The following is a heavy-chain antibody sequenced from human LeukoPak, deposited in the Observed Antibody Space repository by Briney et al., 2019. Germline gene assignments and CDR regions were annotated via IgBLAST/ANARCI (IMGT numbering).Heavy chain of an antibody. CDR1: GFPFSNAW. D-gene: IGHD2-15*01. J-gene: IGHJ4*02. Sequence: GGPLRLSCGASGFPFSNAWMRWVRQAPGKGLEWVGRNRSKSDGRQRDYAEPVKGRFTISRDDSINTLYLQMNSLKTEDTAVYYCTTDPRGLGYIVVAVAATFDYWGQGTLVTVSS. CDR2: NRSKSDGRQR. V-gene: IGHV3-15*01. CDR3: TTDPRGLGYIVVAVAATFDY.